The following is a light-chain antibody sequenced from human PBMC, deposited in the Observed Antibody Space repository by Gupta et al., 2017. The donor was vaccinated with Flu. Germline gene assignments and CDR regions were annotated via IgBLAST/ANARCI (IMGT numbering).Light chain of an antibody. CDR2: EVT. J-gene: IGLJ3*02. Sequence: QSALTQPASVSGSPGQWITISCTGTSSDVGRYNYVSWYQQRPGKAPKLMISEVTNRPSGVSDRFSGSKSGNTASLTISGLQAEDEANYYCSSYTSSNTLAFGGGTKLTVL. CDR1: SSDVGRYNY. V-gene: IGLV2-14*01. CDR3: SSYTSSNTLA.